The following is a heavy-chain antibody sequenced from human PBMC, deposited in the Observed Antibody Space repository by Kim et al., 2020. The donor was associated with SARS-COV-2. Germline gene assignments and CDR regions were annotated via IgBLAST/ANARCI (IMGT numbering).Heavy chain of an antibody. CDR1: GYTFTSYY. V-gene: IGHV1-46*01. Sequence: ASVKVSCKASGYTFTSYYMHWVRQAPGQGLEWMGIINPSGGSTSYAQKFQGRVTMTRDTSTSTVYMELSSLRSEDTAVYYCARGAGGDGALYYFDYWGQGTLVTVSS. CDR2: INPSGGST. D-gene: IGHD3-16*01. J-gene: IGHJ4*02. CDR3: ARGAGGDGALYYFDY.